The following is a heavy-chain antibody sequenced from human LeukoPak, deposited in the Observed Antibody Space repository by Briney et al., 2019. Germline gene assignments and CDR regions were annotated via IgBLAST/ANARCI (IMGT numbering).Heavy chain of an antibody. Sequence: GGSLRLSCAASGFTFTSYSMNWVRQAPGKGLEWVSTISGGGGSTYYADSVKGRFTISRDSSKNTLYLQVNSLRAEDTAVYYCAKGGKWDVTPFDYWGQGTLVTVSS. D-gene: IGHD1-26*01. V-gene: IGHV3-23*01. CDR2: ISGGGGST. J-gene: IGHJ4*02. CDR1: GFTFTSYS. CDR3: AKGGKWDVTPFDY.